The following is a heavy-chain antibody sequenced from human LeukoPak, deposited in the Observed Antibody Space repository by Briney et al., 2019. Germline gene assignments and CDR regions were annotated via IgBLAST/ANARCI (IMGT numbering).Heavy chain of an antibody. D-gene: IGHD3-22*01. CDR2: IIPIFGTA. CDR3: ARVVYYDSSGTWGSFDY. J-gene: IGHJ4*02. CDR1: GGTFSSYA. Sequence: SVNVSFKASGGTFSSYAISWVRQAPGQGLEWMGGIIPIFGTANYAQKFQGRVTITTDESTSTAYMELRSLRSDDTAVYYCARVVYYDSSGTWGSFDYWGQGTLVTVSS. V-gene: IGHV1-69*05.